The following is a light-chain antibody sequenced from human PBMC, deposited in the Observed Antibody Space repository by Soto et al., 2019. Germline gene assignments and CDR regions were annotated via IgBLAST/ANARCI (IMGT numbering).Light chain of an antibody. CDR2: DVS. CDR3: SSYTSRSTLE. V-gene: IGLV2-14*01. CDR1: SGDVGGYKY. Sequence: QSALTQPASVSGSPGQSITLSCTGTSGDVGGYKYVSWYQQHPGKAPKLMIYDVSNRPSGVSNRFSGSKSGNTASLTISGLQAEDEAVYYCSSYTSRSTLEFGGGTKLT. J-gene: IGLJ2*01.